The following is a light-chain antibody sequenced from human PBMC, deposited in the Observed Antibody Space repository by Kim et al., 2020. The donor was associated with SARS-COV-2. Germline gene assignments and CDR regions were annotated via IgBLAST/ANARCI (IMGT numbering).Light chain of an antibody. V-gene: IGKV3-11*01. CDR3: QHGSNCLT. CDR1: HSVSSY. Sequence: SLAPGERAPSSSRASHSVSSYSSWYQQNPGQAPSLLYYDASNRATGIPARFSGSGSGTDFTLTISRLEPEDFAVYYCQHGSNCLTFGGGTKVDIK. J-gene: IGKJ4*01. CDR2: DAS.